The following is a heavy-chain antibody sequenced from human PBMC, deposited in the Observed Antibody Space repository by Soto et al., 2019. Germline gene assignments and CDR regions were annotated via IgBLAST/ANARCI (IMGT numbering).Heavy chain of an antibody. J-gene: IGHJ6*02. CDR2: ISYDGSNK. CDR1: GFTFSSYA. V-gene: IGHV3-30-3*01. Sequence: PGGSLRLSCAASGFTFSSYAMHWVRQAPGKGLEWVAVISYDGSNKYYADSVKGRFTISRDNSKNTLYLQMNSLRAEDTAVYYCARPGIAVAGSYYYYYGMDVWGQGTTVTVSS. D-gene: IGHD6-19*01. CDR3: ARPGIAVAGSYYYYYGMDV.